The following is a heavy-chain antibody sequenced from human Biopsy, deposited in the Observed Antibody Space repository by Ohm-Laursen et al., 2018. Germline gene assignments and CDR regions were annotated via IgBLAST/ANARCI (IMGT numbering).Heavy chain of an antibody. J-gene: IGHJ5*02. CDR2: MHNSGII. Sequence: GTLSLTWTVSGDSISSSNFYWAWIRQPPGKGLEWIGSMHNSGIIYYNPSLKSRVSISVDTSKNQFSLNLNSVTAADTAVYYCARHPTGFWFDPWGQGTLVSVSS. CDR1: GDSISSSNFY. CDR3: ARHPTGFWFDP. V-gene: IGHV4-39*01.